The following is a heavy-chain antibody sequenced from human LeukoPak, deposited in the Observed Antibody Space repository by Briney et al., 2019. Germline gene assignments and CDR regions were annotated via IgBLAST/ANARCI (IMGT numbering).Heavy chain of an antibody. CDR3: ARLRDTAMAGPFDY. V-gene: IGHV4-39*01. D-gene: IGHD5-18*01. J-gene: IGHJ4*02. CDR1: GGSISSNSYY. CDR2: IYYSGST. Sequence: SETLSLTCAVSGGSISSNSYYWAWICQPPGKGLEWIGSIYYSGSTYYNPSLKSRVTISVDRSKNQFSLRLSSVTAADTAVYYCARLRDTAMAGPFDYWGQGTLVTVSS.